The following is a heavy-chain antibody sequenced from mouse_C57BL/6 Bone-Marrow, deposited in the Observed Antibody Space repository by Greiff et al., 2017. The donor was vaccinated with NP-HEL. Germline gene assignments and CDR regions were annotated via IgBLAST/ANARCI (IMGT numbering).Heavy chain of an antibody. Sequence: EVKLVESGGDLVKPGGSLKLSCAASGFTFSSYGMSWVRQTPDKRLEWVATISSGGSYTYYPDSVKGRFTISRDNDKNTLYLQMSSLKSEDTAMYYCARIYDGYYYAMDYGGQGTSVTVSS. V-gene: IGHV5-6*01. D-gene: IGHD2-3*01. CDR2: ISSGGSYT. CDR3: ARIYDGYYYAMDY. CDR1: GFTFSSYG. J-gene: IGHJ4*01.